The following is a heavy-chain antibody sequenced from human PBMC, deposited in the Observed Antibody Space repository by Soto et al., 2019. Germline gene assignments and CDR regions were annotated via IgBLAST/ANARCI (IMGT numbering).Heavy chain of an antibody. V-gene: IGHV4-34*01. CDR1: GGSFSGYY. CDR2: INHSGST. Sequence: QVQLQQWGAGLLKPSETLSLTCAVYGGSFSGYYWSWIRQPPGKGLEWIGEINHSGSTNYNPSLKSRVTISVDTSRNQWSLRLSSVTAADTAVYYCVRGPPWVAATLCLDYWGQGTLVTVSS. CDR3: VRGPPWVAATLCLDY. J-gene: IGHJ4*02. D-gene: IGHD2-15*01.